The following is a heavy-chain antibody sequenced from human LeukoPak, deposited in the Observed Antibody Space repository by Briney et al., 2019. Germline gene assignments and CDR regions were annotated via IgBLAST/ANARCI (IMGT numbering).Heavy chain of an antibody. Sequence: PSETLSLTCTVSGYSISSGYYWGWIRQPPGKGLEWIGSIYHSGSTYYNPSLKSRVTISVDTSKNQFSLKLSSVTAADTAVYYCARLNYYDSSGGGEFDYWGQGTLVTVSS. D-gene: IGHD3-22*01. V-gene: IGHV4-38-2*02. J-gene: IGHJ4*02. CDR1: GYSISSGYY. CDR3: ARLNYYDSSGGGEFDY. CDR2: IYHSGST.